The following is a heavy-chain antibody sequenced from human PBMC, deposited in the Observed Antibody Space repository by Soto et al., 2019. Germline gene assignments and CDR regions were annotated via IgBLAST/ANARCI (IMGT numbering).Heavy chain of an antibody. CDR3: ARARIPGLRRGVVGETIVD. CDR2: ISGSGNST. CDR1: GITFSNYA. Sequence: GSLRISFAASGITFSNYAMIWVRQAPGNGLEWVSAISGSGNSTFHAASVKGRFTISRDNSKNTLYLQINRLRAEDTAIYYCARARIPGLRRGVVGETIVDWGQGTLVTVSS. V-gene: IGHV3-23*01. D-gene: IGHD3-10*01. J-gene: IGHJ4*02.